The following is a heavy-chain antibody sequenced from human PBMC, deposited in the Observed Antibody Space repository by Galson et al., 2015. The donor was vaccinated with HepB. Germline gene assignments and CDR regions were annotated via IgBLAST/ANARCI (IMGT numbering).Heavy chain of an antibody. J-gene: IGHJ2*01. V-gene: IGHV3-33*08. CDR1: GFTFSSFG. CDR2: VWHDGSNR. Sequence: SLRLSCAASGFTFSSFGMHWVRQAPGKGLEWVAVVWHDGSNRYYADSVKGRFIISRDNSQNTLYLQMNSLRAEDTAVYYCARERDSSSSYWYFDLWGRGTLVTVSS. CDR3: ARERDSSSSYWYFDL. D-gene: IGHD6-6*01.